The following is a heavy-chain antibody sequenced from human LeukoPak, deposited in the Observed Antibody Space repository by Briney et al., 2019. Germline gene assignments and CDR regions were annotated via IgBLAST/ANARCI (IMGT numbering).Heavy chain of an antibody. J-gene: IGHJ5*02. Sequence: SETLSLTCTVSGGPISSPIHFWGWVRQPPGKGLVWIGSVYYGGSTYSNPSLKSRVTISVDTSKNQFSLKLSSVTAADTAVYYCARDYGDYPNWFDPWGQGTLVTVSS. CDR1: GGPISSPIHF. V-gene: IGHV4-39*07. CDR2: VYYGGST. D-gene: IGHD4-17*01. CDR3: ARDYGDYPNWFDP.